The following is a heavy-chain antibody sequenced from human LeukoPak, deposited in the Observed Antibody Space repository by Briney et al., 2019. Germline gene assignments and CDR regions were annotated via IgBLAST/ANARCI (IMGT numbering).Heavy chain of an antibody. CDR3: AREYSASEH. V-gene: IGHV1-2*02. J-gene: IGHJ1*01. Sequence: GASVKVSCKASGHSFVGYYLHWVRQAPGQGLEWMSWIDPYTGNTHYAQKFQGRLTVTRDTSISTTYTELSWLTSDDTAMYYCAREYSASEHWGQGTLVTVSS. CDR2: IDPYTGNT. CDR1: GHSFVGYY. D-gene: IGHD5-12*01.